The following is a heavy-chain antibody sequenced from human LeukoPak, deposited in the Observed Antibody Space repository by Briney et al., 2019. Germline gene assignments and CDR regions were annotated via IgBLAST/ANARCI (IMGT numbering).Heavy chain of an antibody. CDR3: AREPYFFDQ. V-gene: IGHV4-59*01. J-gene: IGHJ4*02. CDR2: IYYSGST. CDR1: GGSISIYY. Sequence: PSETLSLTCTVPGGSISIYYWSWIRQPPGKGLEWIGFIYYSGSTNYNPSLKSRVTISVDTSKNQFFLNLRSVTAADTAVYYCAREPYFFDQWGRGTLVTVSS.